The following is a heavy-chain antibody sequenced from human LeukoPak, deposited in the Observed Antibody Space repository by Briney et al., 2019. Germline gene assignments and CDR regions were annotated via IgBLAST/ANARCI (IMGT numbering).Heavy chain of an antibody. D-gene: IGHD2-2*01. J-gene: IGHJ4*02. CDR1: GGSFSGYY. CDR2: FNHSGST. Sequence: PSETLSLTCAVYGGSFSGYYWSWIRQPPGKGLEWIGEFNHSGSTNYNPSLKSRVTISVDTSKNQFSLKLSSVTAADTAVYYCACINSSDCSSTSCAGIDYWGQGTLVTVSS. CDR3: ACINSSDCSSTSCAGIDY. V-gene: IGHV4-34*01.